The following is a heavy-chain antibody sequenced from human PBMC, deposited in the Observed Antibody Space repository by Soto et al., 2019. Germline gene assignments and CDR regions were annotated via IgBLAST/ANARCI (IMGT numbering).Heavy chain of an antibody. J-gene: IGHJ5*02. V-gene: IGHV5-51*01. CDR2: IYPGDSDT. CDR3: ARRLYFDTWFDP. CDR1: GYKVSTWHNFTSYW. D-gene: IGHD3-9*01. Sequence: PGESLKISCMGSGYKVSTWHNFTSYWIAWVRQMPGEGLEWMGIIYPGDSDTRYSPSFQGQVTISADKSINSVYLQWSSLKASDTATYYCARRLYFDTWFDPWGQGTLVPVSS.